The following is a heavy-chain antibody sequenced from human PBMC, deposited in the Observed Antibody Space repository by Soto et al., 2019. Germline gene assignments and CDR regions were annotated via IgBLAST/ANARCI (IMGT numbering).Heavy chain of an antibody. D-gene: IGHD2-21*01. Sequence: QEQLVQSGAEVKEPGASLKVSCKASGDTFTTNFIPWLRQAPGPGLEWMGRIHPNSGATPYEQKFQGRPTLTTATSTSTDYLDLNGLKPDDSAVYYCASRVLCDMDVWGQGTTVTVSS. J-gene: IGHJ6*02. V-gene: IGHV1-46*01. CDR2: IHPNSGAT. CDR3: ASRVLCDMDV. CDR1: GDTFTTNF.